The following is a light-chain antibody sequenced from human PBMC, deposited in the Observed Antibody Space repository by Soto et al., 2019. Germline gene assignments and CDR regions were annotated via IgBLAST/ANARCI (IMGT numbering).Light chain of an antibody. CDR3: QHYDNLPMYT. J-gene: IGKJ2*01. CDR2: DAS. CDR1: QRINNW. Sequence: DIQMTQSPSTLSASVGDRVTITCRASQRINNWLAWYQQKPGEAPKLLIYDASNLESGVPSRFRGSGSGTEFTLTISNLRPDDFATYYCQHYDNLPMYTFGQGTKLEIK. V-gene: IGKV1-5*01.